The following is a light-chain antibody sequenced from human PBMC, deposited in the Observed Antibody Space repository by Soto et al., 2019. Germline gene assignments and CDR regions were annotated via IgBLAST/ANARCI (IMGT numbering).Light chain of an antibody. CDR2: KAS. V-gene: IGKV1-5*03. J-gene: IGKJ5*01. CDR3: QQLNSYPQT. Sequence: VKMKQSASTLSASVGDRVTITCRASQSISSWLAWYQQKPGKAPKLLIYKASSLESGVPSRFSGSGSGPDFTLTISSLQPEDSATYFCQQLNSYPQTFGQGTRLEI. CDR1: QSISSW.